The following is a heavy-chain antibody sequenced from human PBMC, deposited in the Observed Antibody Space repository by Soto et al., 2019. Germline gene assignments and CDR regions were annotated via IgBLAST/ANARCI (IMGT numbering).Heavy chain of an antibody. Sequence: QVQLVESGGGVVQPGRSLRLSCAASGFTFSSYGMHWVRQAPGKGLEWVAVISDDGSNKYYADSVKGRLTISRDNSKKTLYLQMNSLRGEDTAVYYCAKDNGSGCDWLRVGDASDIWGQGTMVTVSS. J-gene: IGHJ3*02. CDR3: AKDNGSGCDWLRVGDASDI. V-gene: IGHV3-30*18. D-gene: IGHD5-12*01. CDR2: ISDDGSNK. CDR1: GFTFSSYG.